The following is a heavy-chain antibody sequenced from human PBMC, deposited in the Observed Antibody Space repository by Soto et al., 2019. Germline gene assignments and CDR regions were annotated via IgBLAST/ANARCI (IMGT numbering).Heavy chain of an antibody. D-gene: IGHD2-21*02. J-gene: IGHJ5*02. CDR3: ARAAFCDGDCYSGWFDP. V-gene: IGHV3-66*01. CDR1: GFTVSSNY. Sequence: EVQLVQSGGGLVRPAGTLRLSCAASGFTVSSNYMNWVRQAPGKGLEWVSRIYTGATTYYADSVKGRFTISRDIPRNTLYLQMNSLRAEDTAVCYCARAAFCDGDCYSGWFDPWGQGTLVTVSS. CDR2: IYTGATT.